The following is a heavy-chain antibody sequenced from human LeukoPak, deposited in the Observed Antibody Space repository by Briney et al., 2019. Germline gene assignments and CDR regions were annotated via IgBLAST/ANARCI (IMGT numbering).Heavy chain of an antibody. CDR2: IIPIFGTA. V-gene: IGHV1-69*13. Sequence: SVKVSCKASGGTFSSYAISWVRQAPGQGLEWMGGIIPIFGTANYAQKFQGRVTITADESTSTAYMELSSLRSEDTAVYYCATDEFRCSGGSCYSFSFQHWGQGTLVTVSS. CDR3: ATDEFRCSGGSCYSFSFQH. CDR1: GGTFSSYA. D-gene: IGHD2-15*01. J-gene: IGHJ1*01.